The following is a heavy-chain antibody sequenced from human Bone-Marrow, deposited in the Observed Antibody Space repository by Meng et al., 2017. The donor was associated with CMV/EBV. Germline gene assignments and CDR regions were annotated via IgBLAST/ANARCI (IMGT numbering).Heavy chain of an antibody. CDR1: GFTVSSNY. D-gene: IGHD1-26*01. CDR3: ARSSGSYSEDAFDI. CDR2: IYSGGST. V-gene: IGHV3-66*01. J-gene: IGHJ3*02. Sequence: GESLKISCAASGFTVSSNYMSWVRQAPGKGLEWVSVIYSGGSTYYADSVKGRFTISRENAKNSLYLQMNSLRAGDTAVYYCARSSGSYSEDAFDIWGQGTMVTVSS.